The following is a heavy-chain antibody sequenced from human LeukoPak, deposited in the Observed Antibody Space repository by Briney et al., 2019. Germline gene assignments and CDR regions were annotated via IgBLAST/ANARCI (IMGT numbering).Heavy chain of an antibody. D-gene: IGHD3-10*01. J-gene: IGHJ4*02. CDR1: GFTFSSYA. V-gene: IGHV3-23*01. Sequence: GGSLRLSCAASGFTFSSYAMSWVRQAPGKGLEWVSDISASGGSTYYADSVKGRFTISRDNSKNTLYLQMGSLRAEDMAVYYCARGHYRYYYGTDYWGQGTLVTVSS. CDR3: ARGHYRYYYGTDY. CDR2: ISASGGST.